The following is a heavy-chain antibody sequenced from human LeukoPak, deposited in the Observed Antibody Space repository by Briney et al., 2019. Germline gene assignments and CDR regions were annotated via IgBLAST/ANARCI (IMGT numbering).Heavy chain of an antibody. Sequence: ASVKVSCKASGYTFTDYYMHWLRQAPGQGLEWMGRINPNSGGTHYALKFQGRVTMTRDTSITTAYMGLSRLRYDDTAVYYCARGPHDTAYYFDQWGQGTLVTVSP. J-gene: IGHJ4*02. CDR2: INPNSGGT. CDR1: GYTFTDYY. D-gene: IGHD5-18*01. CDR3: ARGPHDTAYYFDQ. V-gene: IGHV1-2*06.